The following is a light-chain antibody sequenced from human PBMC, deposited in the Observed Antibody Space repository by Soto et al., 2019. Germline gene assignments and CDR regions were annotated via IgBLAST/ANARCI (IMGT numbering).Light chain of an antibody. CDR1: SSDVGRYNY. Sequence: QSALAQPASVSGSPGQSITISCTGTSSDVGRYNYVSWYQQHPGKAPKLMVYDVTSRPSGVSDRFSGSKSGNTASLTISGLRAEDEADYYCSSFTSSSTLDVFGTGTKLTVL. CDR2: DVT. V-gene: IGLV2-14*03. J-gene: IGLJ1*01. CDR3: SSFTSSSTLDV.